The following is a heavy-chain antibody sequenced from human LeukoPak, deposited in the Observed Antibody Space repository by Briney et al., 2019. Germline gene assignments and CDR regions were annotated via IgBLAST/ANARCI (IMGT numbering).Heavy chain of an antibody. CDR1: GFTFSDYG. D-gene: IGHD4-11*01. CDR2: VAKDGGHK. J-gene: IGHJ2*01. Sequence: SGGSLRLSCVASGFTFSDYGIQWVRQAPGRGLEWVAVVAKDGGHKVYSDSVKGRLSISRDNSKNTAFLQMDSLRTEDAAVYFCAREHSHSNWFFDLWGPGTPVTVSS. V-gene: IGHV3-30*03. CDR3: AREHSHSNWFFDL.